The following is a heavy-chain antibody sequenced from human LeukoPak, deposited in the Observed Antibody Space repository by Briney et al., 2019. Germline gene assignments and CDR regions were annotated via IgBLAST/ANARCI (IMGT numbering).Heavy chain of an antibody. CDR3: ARDFTRNSYAVAEFFHP. V-gene: IGHV4-4*07. J-gene: IGHJ1*01. Sequence: PSETLSLTCTVSGGSISGYYWNWIRQSAGKGLEWIGRIYANEGTNYNPFLRSRISMSVDTSKNQFSLKLTPVTAADTAIYYCARDFTRNSYAVAEFFHPWGRGTLVSVSS. CDR2: IYANEGT. CDR1: GGSISGYY. D-gene: IGHD5-18*01.